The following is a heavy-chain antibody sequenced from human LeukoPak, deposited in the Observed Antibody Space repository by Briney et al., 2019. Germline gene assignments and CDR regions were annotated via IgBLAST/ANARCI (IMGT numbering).Heavy chain of an antibody. D-gene: IGHD2-2*01. CDR1: GGSISSSY. Sequence: SETLSLTCTVSGGSISSSYWSWIRQSPGKGLEWIGYFYDTVSTKYNPSLKRRVSISTDTSKNQLSLKLTSVTAADTAVYYCARHGAFLTRGFCSSSNCYVAGLQTWGQGIMVSVSS. CDR3: ARHGAFLTRGFCSSSNCYVAGLQT. CDR2: FYDTVST. V-gene: IGHV4-59*08. J-gene: IGHJ3*01.